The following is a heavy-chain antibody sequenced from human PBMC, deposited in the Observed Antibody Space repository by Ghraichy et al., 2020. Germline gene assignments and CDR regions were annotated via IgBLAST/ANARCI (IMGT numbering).Heavy chain of an antibody. V-gene: IGHV4-59*01. CDR3: ARVAYYYGLDV. Sequence: SETLSLTCSVSGGSISSYSWSWIRQPPGKGLEWIGYISNSGGANYNPSLRSRVTISEDTSKNQFSLKLSSVTAADTAVYYCARVAYYYGLDVWGQGTTVTVSS. CDR1: GGSISSYS. J-gene: IGHJ6*02. CDR2: ISNSGGA.